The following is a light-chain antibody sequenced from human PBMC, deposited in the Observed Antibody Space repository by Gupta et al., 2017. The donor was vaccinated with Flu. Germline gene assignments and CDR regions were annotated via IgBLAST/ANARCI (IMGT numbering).Light chain of an antibody. J-gene: IGKJ2*01. V-gene: IGKV1-39*01. CDR3: QQSYSSPRT. Sequence: GDRVTITCRASQSISSYLNWYQQKPGKAPKLLIYAASSLQSGVPSRFSGSGSGTDFTLTISSLQPEDFATYHCQQSYSSPRTFGQGTKLEIK. CDR1: QSISSY. CDR2: AAS.